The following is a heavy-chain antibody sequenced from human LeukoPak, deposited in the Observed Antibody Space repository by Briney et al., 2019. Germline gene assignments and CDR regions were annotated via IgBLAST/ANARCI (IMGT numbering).Heavy chain of an antibody. D-gene: IGHD2-15*01. V-gene: IGHV3-21*01. CDR3: ARVLETDCSGGSCYSGLDY. CDR1: GFTFSRYN. CDR2: ISRTGNYI. Sequence: GGSLRLSCAASGFTFSRYNMNWVRQAPGKGLEWVSSISRTGNYIYYADSVKGRFTTSRDIAQNSLFLQMNSLRVEDTAVYYCARVLETDCSGGSCYSGLDYWGQGTLVTVSS. J-gene: IGHJ4*02.